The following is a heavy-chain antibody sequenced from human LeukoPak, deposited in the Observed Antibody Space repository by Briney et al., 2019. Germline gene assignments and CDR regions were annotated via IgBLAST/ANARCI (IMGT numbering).Heavy chain of an antibody. V-gene: IGHV5-51*01. D-gene: IGHD3-10*01. J-gene: IGHJ5*02. CDR1: GYSFTSYW. Sequence: GESLKISCKGSGYSFTSYWIGWVRQMPGKGLEWMGIIYPGDSDTRYSPSFQGQVTISADKSISTAYLQWSSLKASDTAMYYCARRAGPRAYYGSGSYPFDPWGQGTLVTVSS. CDR3: ARRAGPRAYYGSGSYPFDP. CDR2: IYPGDSDT.